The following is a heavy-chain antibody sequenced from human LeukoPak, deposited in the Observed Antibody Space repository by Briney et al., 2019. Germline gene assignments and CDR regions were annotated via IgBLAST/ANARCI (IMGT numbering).Heavy chain of an antibody. CDR3: ARDDSGPRNKYYYESTGFYSRPYYLDY. V-gene: IGHV3-7*01. Sequence: GGSLRLSCAASGFTFRNYGMSWVRQAPGKGLEWLANIKLDGSDLHYADSVKGRFTISRDNAKNSLFLQMDSLRAADTAVYYCARDDSGPRNKYYYESTGFYSRPYYLDYWGQGALVTVSS. CDR2: IKLDGSDL. CDR1: GFTFRNYG. D-gene: IGHD3-22*01. J-gene: IGHJ4*02.